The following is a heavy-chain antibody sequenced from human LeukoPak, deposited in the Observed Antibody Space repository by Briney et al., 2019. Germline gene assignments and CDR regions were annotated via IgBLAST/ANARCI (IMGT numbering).Heavy chain of an antibody. D-gene: IGHD3-10*01. Sequence: KPGGSLRLSCAASGFTFSDYYMSWIRQAPGKGLEWVSYISSSGSTIYYADSVKGRFTISRDNAKNSLYLQMNSLRAEDTAVYYCARDFTPDYYGSGSYYNPGDYWGQGTLVTVSS. CDR3: ARDFTPDYYGSGSYYNPGDY. J-gene: IGHJ4*02. CDR2: ISSSGSTI. V-gene: IGHV3-11*01. CDR1: GFTFSDYY.